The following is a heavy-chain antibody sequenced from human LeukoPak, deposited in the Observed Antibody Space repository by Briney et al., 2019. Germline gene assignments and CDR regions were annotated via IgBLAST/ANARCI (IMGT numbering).Heavy chain of an antibody. J-gene: IGHJ4*02. CDR2: ITSDSDGSST. Sequence: GGSLRLSCAASGFTLSNHWMHWVRQAPGKGLLWVSRITSDSDGSSTVYADSVRGRFTISRDHAKNTLYLQVNSLRAEDTAVYYCAKDLGMVRGVIKGGYFDYWGQGTLVTVSS. CDR3: AKDLGMVRGVIKGGYFDY. CDR1: GFTLSNHW. D-gene: IGHD3-10*01. V-gene: IGHV3-74*01.